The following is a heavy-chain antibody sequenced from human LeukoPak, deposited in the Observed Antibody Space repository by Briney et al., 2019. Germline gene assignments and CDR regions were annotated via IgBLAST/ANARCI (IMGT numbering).Heavy chain of an antibody. CDR3: ARDPGYGLGVDYGDY. Sequence: GGSLRLSCAASGFSVSGNYMSWVRQAPGKGLEWLSVIHGGGNTYYADSVKGRFTISRDGSKNTVFLQMDSLRAEDTAVYYCARDPGYGLGVDYGDYWGQGTLVTVSS. CDR2: IHGGGNT. CDR1: GFSVSGNY. J-gene: IGHJ4*02. V-gene: IGHV3-66*01. D-gene: IGHD3-10*01.